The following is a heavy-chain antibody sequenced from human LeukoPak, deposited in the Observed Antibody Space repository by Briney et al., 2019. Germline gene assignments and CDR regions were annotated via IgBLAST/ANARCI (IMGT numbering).Heavy chain of an antibody. D-gene: IGHD6-13*01. CDR2: MNPRSGYA. CDR3: ARGNRLYSSSWSSLPFDI. J-gene: IGHJ3*02. CDR1: GYTFSNYD. Sequence: ASVKVSCKASGYTFSNYDINWVRQATGQGLEWMGWMNPRSGYAGYSQKFQGRVTITGNTPISTAYMEMSSLTSEDTALYYCARGNRLYSSSWSSLPFDIWGQGSMVTVSS. V-gene: IGHV1-8*01.